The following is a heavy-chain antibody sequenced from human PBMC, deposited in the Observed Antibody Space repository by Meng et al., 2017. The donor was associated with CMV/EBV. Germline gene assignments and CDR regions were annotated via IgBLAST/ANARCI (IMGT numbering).Heavy chain of an antibody. CDR2: ISYDGSNK. CDR3: ARDGTIVVVPAAISSLIPGWGDYYYYGMDV. V-gene: IGHV3-30-3*01. J-gene: IGHJ6*02. D-gene: IGHD2-2*01. CDR1: GFTFSSYA. Sequence: GGSLRLSCAASGFTFSSYAMHWVRQAPGKGLEWVAVISYDGSNKYYADSVKGRFTISRDNAKNSLYLQMNSLRAEDTAVYYCARDGTIVVVPAAISSLIPGWGDYYYYGMDVWGQGTTVTVSS.